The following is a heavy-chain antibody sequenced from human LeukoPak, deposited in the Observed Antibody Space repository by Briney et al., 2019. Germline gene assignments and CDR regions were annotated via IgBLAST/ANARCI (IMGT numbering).Heavy chain of an antibody. J-gene: IGHJ4*02. CDR1: VGTFSSYA. CDR3: ATIRLWVGGHFDY. Sequence: GSSVTVSCKSSVGTFSSYAISWVRQAPGQGLEWMGRIIPIFGTANYAQKFQGRVTLSTDQSRNTAYMELSSLRAEDTAVYYCATIRLWVGGHFDYWGQGTLVTVSS. CDR2: IIPIFGTA. D-gene: IGHD5-18*01. V-gene: IGHV1-69*05.